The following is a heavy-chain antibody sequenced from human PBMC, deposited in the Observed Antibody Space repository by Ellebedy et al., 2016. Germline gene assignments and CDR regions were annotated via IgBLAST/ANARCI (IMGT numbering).Heavy chain of an antibody. V-gene: IGHV4-59*12. CDR1: GGSISSYY. Sequence: SETLSLXXTVSGGSISSYYWSWIRQPPGKGLEWIGYIYHSGSTYYNPSLKSRVTISVDRSKNQFSLKLSSVTAADTAVYYCARGSYGDYYFDYWGQGTLVTVSS. CDR3: ARGSYGDYYFDY. J-gene: IGHJ4*02. D-gene: IGHD4-17*01. CDR2: IYHSGST.